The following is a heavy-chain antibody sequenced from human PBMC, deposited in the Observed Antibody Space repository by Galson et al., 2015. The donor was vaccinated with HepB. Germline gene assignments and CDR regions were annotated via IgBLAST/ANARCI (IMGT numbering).Heavy chain of an antibody. D-gene: IGHD3-10*01. Sequence: SVKVSCKASGYTFTGYGISWVRQAPGQGLEWMGWISAYNGSTNYAQKLQGRVTMTTDTSTSTAYMELRSLRSDDTAVYYCARDFRITMVSPFDAFDIWGQGTMVTVSS. CDR3: ARDFRITMVSPFDAFDI. CDR1: GYTFTGYG. J-gene: IGHJ3*02. CDR2: ISAYNGST. V-gene: IGHV1-18*04.